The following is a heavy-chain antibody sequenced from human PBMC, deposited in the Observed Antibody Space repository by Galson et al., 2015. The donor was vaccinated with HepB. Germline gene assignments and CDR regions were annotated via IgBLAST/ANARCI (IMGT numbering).Heavy chain of an antibody. Sequence: SLRLSCAASGFTFNSYAMTWVRQAPGKGLEWVSGISGDGGSTYYADSVKGRFSISRDKTKNTLSLQMNSLRAEDTALYYCAKGYGLFDSWGQGTLVTVSS. CDR1: GFTFNSYA. CDR3: AKGYGLFDS. D-gene: IGHD4-17*01. J-gene: IGHJ5*01. CDR2: ISGDGGST. V-gene: IGHV3-23*01.